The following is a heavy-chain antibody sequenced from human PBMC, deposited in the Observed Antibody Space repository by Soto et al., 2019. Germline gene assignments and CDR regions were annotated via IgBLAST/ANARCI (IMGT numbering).Heavy chain of an antibody. V-gene: IGHV4-30-2*02. CDR1: GGSISTVGHY. Sequence: SETLSLTCSVSGGSISTVGHYWTWIRQPPGKGLEWIGSIYHTGSTYYSKSLRSRLTMSEDTSKNQFSLKLLSVTTADTAVYFCAAGEASSRNLAPYYLDFWGQGTLVTVSS. CDR2: IYHTGST. J-gene: IGHJ4*02. CDR3: AAGEASSRNLAPYYLDF. D-gene: IGHD6-13*01.